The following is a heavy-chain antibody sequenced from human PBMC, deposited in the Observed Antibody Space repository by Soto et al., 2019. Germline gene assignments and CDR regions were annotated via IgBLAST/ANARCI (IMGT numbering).Heavy chain of an antibody. CDR2: ISSSSSYI. V-gene: IGHV3-21*01. Sequence: EVQLVESGGGLVKPGGSLRLSCAASGFTFSSYSMNWVRQAPGKGLEWVSSISSSSSYIYYADSVKGRFTISRDNAKNSLYLQMNSLRAEDTAVYYCAREDDYYGSCFDIWGQGTMVTVSS. D-gene: IGHD3-10*01. CDR3: AREDDYYGSCFDI. J-gene: IGHJ3*02. CDR1: GFTFSSYS.